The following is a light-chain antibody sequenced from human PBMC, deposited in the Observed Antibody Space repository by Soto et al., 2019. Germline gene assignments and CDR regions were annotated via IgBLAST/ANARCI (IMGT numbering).Light chain of an antibody. CDR1: QSISSSH. Sequence: EIVLTQSPGTLSLSPGERATLSCRASQSISSSHLAWYQQKPGQAPRLLIYDASSRATGIPDRFSGSGSGTDFTLTISRLEPEDFAVYYCQQYVSSPPTFGQGTKVDIK. CDR3: QQYVSSPPT. J-gene: IGKJ1*01. CDR2: DAS. V-gene: IGKV3-20*01.